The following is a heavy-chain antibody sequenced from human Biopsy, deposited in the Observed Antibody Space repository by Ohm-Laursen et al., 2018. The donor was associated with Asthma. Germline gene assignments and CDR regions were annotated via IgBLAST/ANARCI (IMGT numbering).Heavy chain of an antibody. CDR2: IIPIFGTA. D-gene: IGHD1-7*01. CDR1: GGTFSSYA. Sequence: SVKASCKASGGTFSSYAISWVRQAPGQGLEWMGGIIPIFGTANYAQKLQGRVTIPADESTSTAYMELSSLRSEDTAVYYCARDPHNSYLASLRTKFNYYYYGMDVWGQGTTVTVSS. CDR3: ARDPHNSYLASLRTKFNYYYYGMDV. V-gene: IGHV1-69*13. J-gene: IGHJ6*02.